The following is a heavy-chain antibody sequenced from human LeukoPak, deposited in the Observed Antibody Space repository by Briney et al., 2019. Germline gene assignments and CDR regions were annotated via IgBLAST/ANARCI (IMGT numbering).Heavy chain of an antibody. V-gene: IGHV1-18*01. CDR2: ISAYNGNT. CDR1: GYTFTSYG. D-gene: IGHD2-2*02. CDR3: ARDTYCSSTSCYTLYFDY. Sequence: ASVKVSCKASGYTFTSYGISWVRQAPGQGLEWMGWISAYNGNTNYAQKLQGRVTMTTDTSTSTAYMELRSLRSDETAVYYCARDTYCSSTSCYTLYFDYWGQGTLVTVSS. J-gene: IGHJ4*02.